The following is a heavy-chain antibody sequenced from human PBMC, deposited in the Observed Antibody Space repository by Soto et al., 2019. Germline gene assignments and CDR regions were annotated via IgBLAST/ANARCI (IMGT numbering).Heavy chain of an antibody. D-gene: IGHD3-3*01. CDR3: ARSAYYDFWSGYSMPSGGMDV. CDR2: MNPNSGNT. CDR1: GYTFTSYD. V-gene: IGHV1-8*01. Sequence: ASVKVSCKASGYTFTSYDINWVRQATGQGLEWMGWMNPNSGNTGYAQKFQGRVTMTRNTSISTAYMELSSLRSEDTAVYYCARSAYYDFWSGYSMPSGGMDVWGQGTTVTVSS. J-gene: IGHJ6*02.